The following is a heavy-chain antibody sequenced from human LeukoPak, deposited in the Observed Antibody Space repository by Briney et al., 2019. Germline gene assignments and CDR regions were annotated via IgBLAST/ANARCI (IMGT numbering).Heavy chain of an antibody. J-gene: IGHJ6*02. Sequence: PGGSLRLSCAASGFTFSSYAMHWVRQAPGKGLEWVAVISYDGGNKYYADSVKGRFTISRDNSKNTLYLQMNSLRAEDTAVYYCARDLTAAAGLYYYYGMDVWGQGTAVTVSS. CDR3: ARDLTAAAGLYYYYGMDV. D-gene: IGHD6-13*01. V-gene: IGHV3-30-3*01. CDR1: GFTFSSYA. CDR2: ISYDGGNK.